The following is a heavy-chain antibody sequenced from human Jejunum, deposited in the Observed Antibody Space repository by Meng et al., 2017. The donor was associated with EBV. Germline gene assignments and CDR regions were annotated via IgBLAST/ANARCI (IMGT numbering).Heavy chain of an antibody. CDR2: INQVGST. CDR3: ARASSERLLDY. CDR1: PDFISLSEW. V-gene: IGHV4-4*02. J-gene: IGHJ4*02. Sequence: VQLQASGSGLVTASGTLSPTWAVSPDFISLSEWGSRARQPPGNGLEWLGEINQVGSTYYNPSLKSRVTISIDTSKRQFSLRLNSMTAADTAVYYCARASSERLLDYWGQGTLVTVSS. D-gene: IGHD1-14*01.